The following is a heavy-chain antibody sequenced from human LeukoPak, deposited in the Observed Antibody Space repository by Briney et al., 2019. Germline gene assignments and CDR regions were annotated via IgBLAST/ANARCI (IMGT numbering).Heavy chain of an antibody. CDR3: ARDRLEYCSSTSCYVGGSYYYYYGMDV. V-gene: IGHV3-11*06. J-gene: IGHJ6*04. D-gene: IGHD2-2*01. CDR2: ISSSSSYT. CDR1: GFAFSDYY. Sequence: GGSLRLSCAASGFAFSDYYMSWIRQAPGMGLEWVSYISSSSSYTNYADSVKGRFTISRDNAKNSLYLQMNSLRAEDTAVYYCARDRLEYCSSTSCYVGGSYYYYYGMDVWGKGTTVTVSS.